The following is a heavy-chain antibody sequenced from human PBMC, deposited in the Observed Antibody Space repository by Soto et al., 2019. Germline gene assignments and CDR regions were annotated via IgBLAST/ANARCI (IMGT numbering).Heavy chain of an antibody. J-gene: IGHJ1*01. CDR1: GGSMSGYH. V-gene: IGHV4-59*12. CDR2: VFDSGST. CDR3: ASFLNCAGSCLRFLR. Sequence: QVQLQESGPGLVKPSETLSLTCTVSGGSMSGYHWTWIRQSPGKELEFIGSVFDSGSTKSNPPLRSRVAMSIDASKSRFSLTLRSVTAADTAVYYCASFLNCAGSCLRFLRWGQGTLVTVSS. D-gene: IGHD2-15*01.